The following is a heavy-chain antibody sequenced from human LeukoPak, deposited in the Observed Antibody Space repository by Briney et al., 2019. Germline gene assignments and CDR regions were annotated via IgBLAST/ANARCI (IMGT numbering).Heavy chain of an antibody. Sequence: ASVKVSCKASGYTFTTFGISWVRQAPGQGLEWMGWISGYSGNTNYAQKLQGRVTMTTDTSTSTAYMELRSLRSDDTAVYYCARVGDGYNHYFDYWGQGTLVTVSS. CDR3: ARVGDGYNHYFDY. J-gene: IGHJ4*02. CDR1: GYTFTTFG. V-gene: IGHV1-18*01. CDR2: ISGYSGNT. D-gene: IGHD5-24*01.